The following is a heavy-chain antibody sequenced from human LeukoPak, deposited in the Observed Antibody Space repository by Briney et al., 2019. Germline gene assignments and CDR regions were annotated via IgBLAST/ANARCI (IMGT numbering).Heavy chain of an antibody. CDR1: GYSFTNYC. J-gene: IGHJ4*02. CDR3: ARRGSYCSGGSCYFDY. D-gene: IGHD2-15*01. CDR2: IDPSDSYT. V-gene: IGHV5-10-1*01. Sequence: GESLKISCKGSGYSFTNYCSSWVRQMPGKGLEWMGRIDPSDSYTNCSPSFQGDVTISADKSISTAYLQWSSLKASDTAMYYCARRGSYCSGGSCYFDYWGQGTLVTVSS.